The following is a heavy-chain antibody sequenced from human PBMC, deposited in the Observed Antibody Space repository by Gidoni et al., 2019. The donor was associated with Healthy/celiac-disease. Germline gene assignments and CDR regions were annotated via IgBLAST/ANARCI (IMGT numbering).Heavy chain of an antibody. Sequence: QLQLQESGPGLVKPSETLSLPCPVSGGSISSSSYYLGWVRQPPGKGLEWIGSIYYSGSTYYNPSLKSRVTISVDTSKNQFSLKLSSVTAADTAVYYCARLMWDSSTPANYYYYYGMDVWGQGTTVTVSS. V-gene: IGHV4-39*01. CDR2: IYYSGST. CDR3: ARLMWDSSTPANYYYYYGMDV. J-gene: IGHJ6*02. D-gene: IGHD6-6*01. CDR1: GGSISSSSYY.